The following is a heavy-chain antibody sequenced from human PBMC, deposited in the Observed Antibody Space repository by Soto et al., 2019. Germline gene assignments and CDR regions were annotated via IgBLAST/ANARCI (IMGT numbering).Heavy chain of an antibody. Sequence: ASVKVSCKASGYTFTSYAMHWVRQAPGQRLEWMGWINAGNGNTKYSQKFQGRVTITRDTSASTAYMELSSLRSEDTAVYYCARAAYCGGDCYSTYPYDYWGQGTLVTVSS. J-gene: IGHJ4*02. CDR3: ARAAYCGGDCYSTYPYDY. CDR2: INAGNGNT. V-gene: IGHV1-3*01. CDR1: GYTFTSYA. D-gene: IGHD2-21*01.